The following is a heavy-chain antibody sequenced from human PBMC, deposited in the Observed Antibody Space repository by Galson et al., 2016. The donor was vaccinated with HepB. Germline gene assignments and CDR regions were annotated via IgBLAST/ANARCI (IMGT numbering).Heavy chain of an antibody. CDR2: IYYSGST. J-gene: IGHJ4*02. V-gene: IGHV4-59*01. CDR1: GGSISSYY. CDR3: ASHPYGSGSYPFDY. D-gene: IGHD3-10*01. Sequence: TLSLTCTVSGGSISSYYWRWIRQPPGKGLEWIGYIYYSGSTNYNPSLKRRVTISVDTSKNQFSLKLRSVTAADTAVYYCASHPYGSGSYPFDYWGQGTLVTVSS.